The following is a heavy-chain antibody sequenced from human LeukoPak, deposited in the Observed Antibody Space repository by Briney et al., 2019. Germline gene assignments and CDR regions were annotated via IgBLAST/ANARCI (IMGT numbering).Heavy chain of an antibody. D-gene: IGHD6-6*01. CDR1: GYTFTSYG. Sequence: ASVKVSCKASGYTFTSYGINWVRQATGQGLEWVGWMNPNSGDTGYAQKFQGRVTMTRNTSISTAYMELSSLRSEDTAVYYCARGFPGYSSSEDSFDPWGQGTLVTVSS. J-gene: IGHJ5*02. CDR2: MNPNSGDT. V-gene: IGHV1-8*01. CDR3: ARGFPGYSSSEDSFDP.